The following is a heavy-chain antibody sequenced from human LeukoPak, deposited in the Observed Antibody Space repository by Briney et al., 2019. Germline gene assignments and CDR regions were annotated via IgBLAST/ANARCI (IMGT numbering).Heavy chain of an antibody. CDR3: SRDYDFWSGYCPGY. V-gene: IGHV3-23*01. J-gene: IGHJ4*02. D-gene: IGHD3-3*01. CDR2: ISGSGGST. Sequence: PGGSLRLSCAASGFTFSSYAMSWVRQAPGKGLEWVSAISGSGGSTYYADSVKGRFTISRDNSKNTLYLQMNSLRAEDTAVYYCSRDYDFWSGYCPGYWGQGTLVTVSS. CDR1: GFTFSSYA.